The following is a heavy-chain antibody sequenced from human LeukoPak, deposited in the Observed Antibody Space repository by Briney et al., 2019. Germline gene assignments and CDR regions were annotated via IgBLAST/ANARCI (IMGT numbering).Heavy chain of an antibody. V-gene: IGHV1-2*02. CDR2: INPNSDGT. J-gene: IGHJ4*02. CDR3: ASVYYYDRSGFDY. D-gene: IGHD3-22*01. Sequence: GAPVKGSCTASGYTFTGYYMHWVRQAPGQGLEWMGWINPNSDGTNYAQRFQGRVTMTRDTSISTAYMELSRLRSDDTAVYYCASVYYYDRSGFDYWGQRNPFSASS. CDR1: GYTFTGYY.